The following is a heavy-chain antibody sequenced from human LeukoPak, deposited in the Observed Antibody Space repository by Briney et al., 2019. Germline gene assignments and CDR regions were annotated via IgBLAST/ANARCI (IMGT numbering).Heavy chain of an antibody. J-gene: IGHJ4*02. CDR3: ARGYYGSGSYLRREFDY. CDR2: IHPYNGNT. CDR1: GYTFTIYG. V-gene: IGHV1-18*01. D-gene: IGHD3-10*01. Sequence: ASVKLSCNASGYTFTIYGISWVRQAPGQGLEWMGWIHPYNGNTNYAQKLQGRVSMTTHTSTSTAYMELRSLRSDDTAVYYCARGYYGSGSYLRREFDYWGQGTLVTVSS.